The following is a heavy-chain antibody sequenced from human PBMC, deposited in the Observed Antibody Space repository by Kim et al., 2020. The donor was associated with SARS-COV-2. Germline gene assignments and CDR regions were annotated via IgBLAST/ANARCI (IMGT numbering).Heavy chain of an antibody. CDR1: GFTFSSYA. V-gene: IGHV3-30*04. D-gene: IGHD3-10*01. Sequence: GGSLRLSCAASGFTFSSYAMHWVRQAPGKGLEWVAVISYDGSNKYYADSVKGRFTISRDNSKNTLYLQMNSLIAEDTAVYYCARAREGNYYYGMDVWGQGTTVTVSS. J-gene: IGHJ6*02. CDR3: ARAREGNYYYGMDV. CDR2: ISYDGSNK.